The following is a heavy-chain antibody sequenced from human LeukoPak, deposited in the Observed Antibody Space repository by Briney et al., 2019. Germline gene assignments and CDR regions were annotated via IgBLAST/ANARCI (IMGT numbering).Heavy chain of an antibody. CDR1: GFTFSSYS. D-gene: IGHD3-22*01. CDR3: ARLEGYYESSGTLDAFDI. V-gene: IGHV3-21*04. CDR2: ISSSSSYI. Sequence: GGSLRLSCAASGFTFSSYSMNWVRQAPGKGLEWVSSISSSSSYIYYADSVKGRFTISRDNAKNSLYLQMNSLRAEDTAVYYWARLEGYYESSGTLDAFDIWGQGTMVTVSS. J-gene: IGHJ3*02.